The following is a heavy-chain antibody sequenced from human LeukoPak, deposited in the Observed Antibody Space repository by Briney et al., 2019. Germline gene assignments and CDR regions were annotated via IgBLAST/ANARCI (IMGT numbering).Heavy chain of an antibody. CDR2: ISERGGST. CDR3: AKRGIVIRAVIIIGFHKEAYYFDY. J-gene: IGHJ4*02. Sequence: PGGSLRLSCAASGFTFSNFVMNWVRQAPGKGLEWVSGISERGGSTNYADSVKGRFIISRDTSKNTVYLQMNSLRVEDTAVYFCAKRGIVIRAVIIIGFHKEAYYFDYWGQGILVTVSS. V-gene: IGHV3-23*01. D-gene: IGHD3-10*01. CDR1: GFTFSNFV.